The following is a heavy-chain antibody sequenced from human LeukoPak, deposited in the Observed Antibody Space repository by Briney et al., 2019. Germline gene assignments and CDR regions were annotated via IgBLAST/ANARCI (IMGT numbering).Heavy chain of an antibody. J-gene: IGHJ6*02. CDR1: GYTFTSYD. CDR2: MNPNSGNT. Sequence: GASVKVSCKASGYTFTSYDINWVRQATGQGLEWMGWMNPNSGNTGYAQKFQGRVTMTRNTSISTAYMELSSLRSEDTAVYYCARGRSSGYYYPHYYYGMDVWGQGTTVTVSS. CDR3: ARGRSSGYYYPHYYYGMDV. D-gene: IGHD3-22*01. V-gene: IGHV1-8*01.